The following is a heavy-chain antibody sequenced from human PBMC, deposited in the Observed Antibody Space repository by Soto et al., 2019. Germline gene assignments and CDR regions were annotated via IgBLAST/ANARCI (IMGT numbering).Heavy chain of an antibody. Sequence: GGSLRLSCAGSGFTFNSYSMNWVRQAPGKGLEWVSSISSSSSYIYYADSVKGRFTISRDNAKNSLYLQMNSLRAEDTAVYYCAKTFLAHYADIDYWGQGTLVTVSS. D-gene: IGHD3-3*02. CDR1: GFTFNSYS. CDR2: ISSSSSYI. V-gene: IGHV3-21*01. J-gene: IGHJ4*02. CDR3: AKTFLAHYADIDY.